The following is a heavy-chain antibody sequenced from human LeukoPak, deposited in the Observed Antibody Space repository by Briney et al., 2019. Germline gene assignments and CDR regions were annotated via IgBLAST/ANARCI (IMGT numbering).Heavy chain of an antibody. CDR2: INHSGST. Sequence: SETLSLTCTVSGGSISSYYWSWIRQPPGKGLEWIGEINHSGSTNYNPSLKSRVTISVDTSKNQFSLKLSSVTAADTAVYYCARRTYYYDSSGYLVDYWGQGTLVTVSS. CDR3: ARRTYYYDSSGYLVDY. J-gene: IGHJ4*02. V-gene: IGHV4-34*01. D-gene: IGHD3-22*01. CDR1: GGSISSYY.